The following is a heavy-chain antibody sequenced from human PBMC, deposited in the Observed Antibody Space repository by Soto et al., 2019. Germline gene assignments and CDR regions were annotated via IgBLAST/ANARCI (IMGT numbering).Heavy chain of an antibody. D-gene: IGHD3-10*01. Sequence: QVQLVESGGGVVQPGRSLRLSCAASGFTFSFYAIHCVRQAPRKGLEGVAVISYDGSKKYYADSVKGRFTISRDNSKNPLYLQMTSLRAEDTCVYYCSRGTVMVWRAFDCWGQVTLVTVS. V-gene: IGHV3-30-3*01. CDR3: SRGTVMVWRAFDC. CDR2: ISYDGSKK. J-gene: IGHJ4*02. CDR1: GFTFSFYA.